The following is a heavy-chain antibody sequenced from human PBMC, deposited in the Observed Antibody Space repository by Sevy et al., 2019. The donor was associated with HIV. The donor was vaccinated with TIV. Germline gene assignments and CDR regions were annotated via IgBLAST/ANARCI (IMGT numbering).Heavy chain of an antibody. CDR3: ARDIDQWEPNGFDY. CDR2: ISSSSSTI. CDR1: GFTFSSYS. J-gene: IGHJ4*02. D-gene: IGHD1-26*01. Sequence: GGSLRLSCAASGFTFSSYSMNWVRQAPGKGLEWVSYISSSSSTIYYADSVKGRFTISRDNAKNSLYLQMNSLRDEDTAVYYCARDIDQWEPNGFDYWGQGTLVTVSS. V-gene: IGHV3-48*02.